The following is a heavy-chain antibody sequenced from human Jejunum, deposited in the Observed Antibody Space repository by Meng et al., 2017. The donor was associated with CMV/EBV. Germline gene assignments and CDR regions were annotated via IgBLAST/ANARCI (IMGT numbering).Heavy chain of an antibody. J-gene: IGHJ3*02. V-gene: IGHV3-7*01. CDR2: INQNENEK. D-gene: IGHD3-10*01. Sequence: FTFGGYWMSWVRQAPGKGLEWVANINQNENEKYYVDSVTGRFTISRDNAQNSLYLQMSSLRAEDTAVYYCARWHYYGSGSYAFDMWGQGTMVTVSS. CDR1: FTFGGYW. CDR3: ARWHYYGSGSYAFDM.